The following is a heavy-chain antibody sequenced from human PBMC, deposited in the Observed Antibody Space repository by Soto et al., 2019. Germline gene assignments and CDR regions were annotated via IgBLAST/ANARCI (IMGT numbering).Heavy chain of an antibody. CDR2: INPSSGST. CDR3: ARGEGGYHGSGRYSY. Sequence: GASVKVSFKASRYSFPIYYIHWVRQAPGQGLEWMGIINPSSGSTYFAQKFQDRVTMTKDTSTSTVYMQLNSLRYEDTAVYYCARGEGGYHGSGRYSYWGQGTLVTVSS. J-gene: IGHJ4*02. CDR1: RYSFPIYY. D-gene: IGHD3-10*01. V-gene: IGHV1-46*01.